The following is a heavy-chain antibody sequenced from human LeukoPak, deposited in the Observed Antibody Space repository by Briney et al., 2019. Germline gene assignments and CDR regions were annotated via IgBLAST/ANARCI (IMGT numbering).Heavy chain of an antibody. V-gene: IGHV4-39*01. J-gene: IGHJ4*02. CDR1: GGSIRSSSYY. CDR3: TSDTSGYYLDY. Sequence: PSETLSLTCNVSGGSIRSSSYYWGWVRQPPGKGLEWIGSLYYTGTTYYNASLKSRVTISVDTSKNEFSLRLNSVTAADTAVYFCTSDTSGYYLDYWGQGALVTVSS. D-gene: IGHD3-22*01. CDR2: LYYTGTT.